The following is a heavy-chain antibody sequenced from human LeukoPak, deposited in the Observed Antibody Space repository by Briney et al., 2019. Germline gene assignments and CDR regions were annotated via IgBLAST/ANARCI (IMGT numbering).Heavy chain of an antibody. CDR3: ARGPRSTVTLDY. V-gene: IGHV4-34*01. CDR1: GGSFSGYY. J-gene: IGHJ4*02. D-gene: IGHD4-17*01. CDR2: INHCGST. Sequence: SETLSLTCAVYGGSFSGYYWSWIRQPPGKGLEWIGEINHCGSTNYNPSLKSRVTISVDTSKNQFSLKLSSVTAADTAVYYCARGPRSTVTLDYWGQGTLVTVSS.